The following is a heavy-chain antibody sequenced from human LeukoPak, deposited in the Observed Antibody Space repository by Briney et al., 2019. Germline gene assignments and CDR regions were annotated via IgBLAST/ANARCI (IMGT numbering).Heavy chain of an antibody. CDR1: GFTFSSYW. V-gene: IGHV3-7*01. CDR2: IKQDGSEK. CDR3: ARDLVVVAATGYYYYGMDV. D-gene: IGHD2-15*01. J-gene: IGHJ6*02. Sequence: PGRSLRLSCAASGFTFSSYWMSWVRQAPGKGLEWVANIKQDGSEKYYVDSVKGRFTISRDNAKNSLYLQMNSLRAEDTAVYYCARDLVVVAATGYYYYGMDVWGQGTTVTVSS.